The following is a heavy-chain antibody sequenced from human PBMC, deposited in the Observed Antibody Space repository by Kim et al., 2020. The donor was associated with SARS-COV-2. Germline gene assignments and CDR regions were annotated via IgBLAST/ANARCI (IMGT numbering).Heavy chain of an antibody. V-gene: IGHV1-46*01. CDR1: GYTFTSYY. CDR3: ARDLAGLRLGELSSDFDY. D-gene: IGHD3-16*02. J-gene: IGHJ4*02. Sequence: ASVKVSCKASGYTFTSYYMHWVRQAPGQGLEWMGIINPSGGSTSYAQKFQGRVTMTRDTSTSTVYMELSSLRSEDTAVYYCARDLAGLRLGELSSDFDYWGQGTLVTVSS. CDR2: INPSGGST.